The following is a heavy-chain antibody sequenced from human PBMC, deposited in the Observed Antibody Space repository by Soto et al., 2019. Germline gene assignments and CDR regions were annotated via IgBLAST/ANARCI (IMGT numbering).Heavy chain of an antibody. D-gene: IGHD5-18*01. J-gene: IGHJ6*02. CDR3: AGAHLAGIHLWFRGGTPYDGMDF. V-gene: IGHV1-69*01. CDR1: GGTFSSYA. Sequence: QVQLVQSGAEVKKPGSSVKVSCKASGGTFSSYAISWVRQAPGQGLEWMGGIIPIFGTANYAQKFQGRVTITADESTSTANMELSSLKSEDMAVYYWAGAHLAGIHLWFRGGTPYDGMDFWAKGPRSPSP. CDR2: IIPIFGTA.